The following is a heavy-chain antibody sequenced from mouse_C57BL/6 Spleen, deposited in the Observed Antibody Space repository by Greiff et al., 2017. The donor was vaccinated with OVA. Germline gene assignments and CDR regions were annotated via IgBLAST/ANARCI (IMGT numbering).Heavy chain of an antibody. CDR3: AREADYYGSSYQGYFDV. D-gene: IGHD1-1*01. Sequence: VQLQQPGAELVKPGASVKMSCKASGYTFTSYWITWVKQRPGQGLEWIGDIYPGSGSTNYNEKFKSKATLTVDTSSSTAYMQLSSLTSEDSAVYYCAREADYYGSSYQGYFDVWGTGTTVTVSS. CDR2: IYPGSGST. J-gene: IGHJ1*03. V-gene: IGHV1-55*01. CDR1: GYTFTSYW.